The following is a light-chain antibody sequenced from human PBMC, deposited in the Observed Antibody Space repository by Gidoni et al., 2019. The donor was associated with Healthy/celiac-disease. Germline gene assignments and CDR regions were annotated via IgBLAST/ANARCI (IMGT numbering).Light chain of an antibody. CDR2: AAS. Sequence: DIQLTQAPSFLSASVGDRVTITCRASQGISSYLAWYQQKPGKAPKLLIYAASTLQSEVPSRFSGSGSGTVFTLTISSLQPEDFATYYCQQLNSYPPTFGGGTKVEIK. V-gene: IGKV1-9*01. CDR1: QGISSY. J-gene: IGKJ4*01. CDR3: QQLNSYPPT.